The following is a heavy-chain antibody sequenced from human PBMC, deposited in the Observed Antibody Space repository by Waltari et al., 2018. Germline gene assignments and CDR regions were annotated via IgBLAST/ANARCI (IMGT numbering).Heavy chain of an antibody. J-gene: IGHJ5*02. CDR3: VRGPHTRAGGFDP. CDR2: INSEGNTI. CDR1: GFTFSTYW. Sequence: EVRLVESGGDLVQPGGSLRLSCAASGFTFSTYWMHWVRQAPGKGLMWISRINSEGNTIHYAGSVKGRFTISRDNARNTLYLQMNSLRVEDTAVYYCVRGPHTRAGGFDPWGQGTLVTVSS. V-gene: IGHV3-74*01.